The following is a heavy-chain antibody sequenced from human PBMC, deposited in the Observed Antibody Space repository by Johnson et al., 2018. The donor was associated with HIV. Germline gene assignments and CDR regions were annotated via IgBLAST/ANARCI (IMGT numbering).Heavy chain of an antibody. V-gene: IGHV3-13*01. CDR1: GFTFSSYD. J-gene: IGHJ3*02. CDR3: ARLPSGYSRDGFNI. Sequence: VQLVESGGGLVQPGGSLRLSCAASGFTFSSYDMHWVRQATGKGLEWVSAIGTAGDTYYPGSVKGRFTISRDNSKNTLYLQMNSLRADDTAVYYCARLPSGYSRDGFNIWGQGTMVTVSS. D-gene: IGHD5-18*01. CDR2: IGTAGDT.